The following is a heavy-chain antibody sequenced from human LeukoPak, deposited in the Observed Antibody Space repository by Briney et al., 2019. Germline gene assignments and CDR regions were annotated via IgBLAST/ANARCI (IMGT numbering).Heavy chain of an antibody. CDR2: INHSGST. Sequence: SETLSLTCAVYGGSFSGYYWSWIRQPPGKGLEWIGEINHSGSTNYNPSLKSRVTISVDTSKNQFSLKLSSVTAADTAVYYCARYYYDSSGYYLDYWGQGTLVTVSS. CDR1: GGSFSGYY. J-gene: IGHJ4*02. V-gene: IGHV4-34*01. D-gene: IGHD3-22*01. CDR3: ARYYYDSSGYYLDY.